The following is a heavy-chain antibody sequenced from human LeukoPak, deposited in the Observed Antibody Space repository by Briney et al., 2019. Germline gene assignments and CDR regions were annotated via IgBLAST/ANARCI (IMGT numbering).Heavy chain of an antibody. D-gene: IGHD6-19*01. CDR2: INPNSGGT. J-gene: IGHJ4*02. CDR1: GYTFTGYY. Sequence: GASVKVSCKASGYTFTGYYMHWVRQAPGQGLEWMGWINPNSGGTNYAQKLQGRVTMTTDTSTSTAYMELRSLRSDDTAVYYCARTTPDSSGWSPHFDYWGQGTLVTVSS. V-gene: IGHV1-2*02. CDR3: ARTTPDSSGWSPHFDY.